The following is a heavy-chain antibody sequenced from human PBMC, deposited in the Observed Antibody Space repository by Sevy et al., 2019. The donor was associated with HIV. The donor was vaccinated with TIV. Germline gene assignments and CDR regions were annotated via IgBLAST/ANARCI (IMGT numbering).Heavy chain of an antibody. CDR3: ARGGWDIVVVPAAFDI. Sequence: GGSLRLSCAASGFTFSGYTLHWVRQAPGKGLEWVAVISFDGSNKYYVDSVKGRFTISRDNSKNTLYLQMNSLRPEDTAVYYCARGGWDIVVVPAAFDIWGQGTMVIVSS. D-gene: IGHD2-2*01. V-gene: IGHV3-30-3*01. J-gene: IGHJ3*02. CDR2: ISFDGSNK. CDR1: GFTFSGYT.